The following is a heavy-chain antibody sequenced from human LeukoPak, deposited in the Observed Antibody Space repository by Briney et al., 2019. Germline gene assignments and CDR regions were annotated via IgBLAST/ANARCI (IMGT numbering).Heavy chain of an antibody. J-gene: IGHJ6*02. V-gene: IGHV4-34*01. D-gene: IGHD3-3*01. CDR1: GRSYSCYY. Sequence: SETLSLTCAVYGRSYSCYYWSWTRHPPGKGVEWIGELNHSGSTNYNPSLKSRVTLPVDTSKNQFFLKLTSVTAAATAVYNCARAPLRTYDFWSRYSYGMDVWGQGTTVTVSS. CDR2: LNHSGST. CDR3: ARAPLRTYDFWSRYSYGMDV.